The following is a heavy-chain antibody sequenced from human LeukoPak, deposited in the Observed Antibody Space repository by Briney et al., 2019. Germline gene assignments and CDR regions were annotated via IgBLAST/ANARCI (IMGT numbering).Heavy chain of an antibody. CDR3: ARVGTGSYSSGCNCFDY. Sequence: QPRGSLRLSCAASGFTVSSNYMSWVRQAPGKGLEWVSVIYSGGSTYYADSVKGRFTISRDNSKNTLYLQMNSLRAEDTAVYYCARVGTGSYSSGCNCFDYWGQGTLVTVSS. CDR2: IYSGGST. D-gene: IGHD6-19*01. V-gene: IGHV3-66*01. CDR1: GFTVSSNY. J-gene: IGHJ4*02.